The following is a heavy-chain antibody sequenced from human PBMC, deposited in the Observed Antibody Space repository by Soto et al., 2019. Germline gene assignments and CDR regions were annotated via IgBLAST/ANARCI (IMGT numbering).Heavy chain of an antibody. Sequence: AAVKVSCKACGGTFSSYAISWVRQSPGQGLEWMGGIIPIFGTANYAQKFQGRVTITADESTSTAYMELSSLRSEDTAVYYCARGVLGYCSSTSCLNYYYYGMDVWGQGTTVTV. D-gene: IGHD2-2*01. CDR3: ARGVLGYCSSTSCLNYYYYGMDV. J-gene: IGHJ6*02. V-gene: IGHV1-69*13. CDR2: IIPIFGTA. CDR1: GGTFSSYA.